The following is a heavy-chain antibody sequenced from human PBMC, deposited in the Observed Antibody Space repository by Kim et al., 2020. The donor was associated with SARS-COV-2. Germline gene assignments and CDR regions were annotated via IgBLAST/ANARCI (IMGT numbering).Heavy chain of an antibody. D-gene: IGHD1-1*01. J-gene: IGHJ5*02. CDR1: GGSISSSSYY. Sequence: SETLSLTCTVSGGSISSSSYYWGWIRQPPGKGLEWIGSIYYSGSTYYNPSLKSRVTISVDTSKNQFSLKLSSVTAADTAVYYCASRASTGPAARGLFDPWGQGTLVTVSS. CDR2: IYYSGST. CDR3: ASRASTGPAARGLFDP. V-gene: IGHV4-39*01.